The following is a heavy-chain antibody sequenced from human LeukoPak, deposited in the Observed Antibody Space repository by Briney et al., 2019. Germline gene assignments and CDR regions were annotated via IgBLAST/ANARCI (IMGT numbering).Heavy chain of an antibody. CDR1: GGSLSGYF. CDR3: ARGRSV. J-gene: IGHJ4*02. CDR2: IHHSAST. Sequence: TASETLSLTCAVYGGSLSGYFWSWIRQPPGKGLQWIGEIHHSASTNYNPSLKSRVTIAVDTSKSQVSRNLSSVTAADTAVYYCARGRSVWGQGTVVTVSS. V-gene: IGHV4-34*01.